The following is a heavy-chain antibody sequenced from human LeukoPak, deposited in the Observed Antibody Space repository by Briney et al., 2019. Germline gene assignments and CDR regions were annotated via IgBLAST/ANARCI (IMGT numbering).Heavy chain of an antibody. CDR3: AVGYSSGWYYYYYYMDV. D-gene: IGHD6-19*01. CDR1: GYTFTSYD. CDR2: MNPNSGNT. Sequence: GASVKVSCRTSGYTFTSYDINWVRQATGQGLEGLGWMNPNSGNTGYAQRFQGRVTMTRNTSISTAYMELSSLRSEDTAVYYCAVGYSSGWYYYYYYMDVWGKGTTVTVSS. J-gene: IGHJ6*03. V-gene: IGHV1-8*01.